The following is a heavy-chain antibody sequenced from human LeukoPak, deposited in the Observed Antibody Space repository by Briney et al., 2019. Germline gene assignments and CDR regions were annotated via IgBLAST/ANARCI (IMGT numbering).Heavy chain of an antibody. Sequence: KTSETLSLTCTVSGGSISSSSYYWGWIRQPPGKGLEWIGSIYYSGSTYYNPSLKSRVTISVDTSKNQFSLKLSSVTAADTAVYYCARWIAAAGTWRFWGQGTLVTVSS. CDR2: IYYSGST. CDR3: ARWIAAAGTWRF. CDR1: GGSISSSSYY. V-gene: IGHV4-39*01. J-gene: IGHJ4*02. D-gene: IGHD6-13*01.